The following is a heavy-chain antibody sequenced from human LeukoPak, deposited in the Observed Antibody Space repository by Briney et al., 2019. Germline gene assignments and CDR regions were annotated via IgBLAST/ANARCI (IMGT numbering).Heavy chain of an antibody. V-gene: IGHV6-1*01. CDR1: GDSVSSNSAA. Sequence: SQTLSLTCAISGDSVSSNSAAWNWIRQSPSRGLEWLGRAYYRSKWYKEYALSVKSRITINPDTSKNLFSLRLNSVTPEDTAVYYCTSLTGDTDYWGQGTLVTVSS. CDR3: TSLTGDTDY. J-gene: IGHJ4*02. D-gene: IGHD7-27*01. CDR2: AYYRSKWYK.